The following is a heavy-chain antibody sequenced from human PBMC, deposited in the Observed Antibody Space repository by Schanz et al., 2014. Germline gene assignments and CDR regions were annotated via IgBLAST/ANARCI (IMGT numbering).Heavy chain of an antibody. CDR2: ITPSGGST. J-gene: IGHJ4*02. Sequence: VQSGSELKKPGTSVKVSCKASGYTFTRYYIHWVRQAPGQGLEWMGIITPSGGSTNYAQKLQGRVTMTRDTSTSTVYLELSSLRSDDTAVYYCGRGFSRSYIDFWGQGTLITVSS. V-gene: IGHV1-46*03. CDR3: GRGFSRSYIDF. D-gene: IGHD6-6*01. CDR1: GYTFTRYY.